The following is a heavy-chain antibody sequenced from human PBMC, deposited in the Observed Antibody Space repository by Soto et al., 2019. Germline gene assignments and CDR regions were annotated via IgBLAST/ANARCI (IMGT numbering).Heavy chain of an antibody. J-gene: IGHJ6*02. CDR2: ISGSGGST. Sequence: GSLRLSCAASGFTFSSYAMSWVRQAPGKGLEWVSAISGSGGSTYYADSVKGRFTISRDNSKNTLYLQMNSLRAEDTAVYYCAKTEMAYYYYYGMDVWGQGTTVTAP. V-gene: IGHV3-23*01. CDR3: AKTEMAYYYYYGMDV. CDR1: GFTFSSYA.